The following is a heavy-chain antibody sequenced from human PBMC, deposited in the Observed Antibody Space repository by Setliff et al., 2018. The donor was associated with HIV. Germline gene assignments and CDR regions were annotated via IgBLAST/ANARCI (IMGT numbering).Heavy chain of an antibody. D-gene: IGHD3-10*01. CDR1: GGSFSGYY. CDR3: ARGGDYYGSGSYFNGRANSYYFIDV. Sequence: PSETLSLTCAVYGGSFSGYYWSWIRQPPGKGLEWTGEINHSGSTNYNTYLKSRVTISVDTSKSQFSLRLSSVTAADTAVYYCARGGDYYGSGSYFNGRANSYYFIDVWGKGTTVTVSS. J-gene: IGHJ6*03. CDR2: INHSGST. V-gene: IGHV4-34*01.